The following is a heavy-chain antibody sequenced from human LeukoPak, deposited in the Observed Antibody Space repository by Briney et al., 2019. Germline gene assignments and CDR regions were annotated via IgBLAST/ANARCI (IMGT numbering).Heavy chain of an antibody. J-gene: IGHJ4*02. CDR3: ARDYSGSYLFDY. Sequence: GRSLKLSCAASGFTFSSYTIHWVRQAPGNGLEWVAIISYDGSNKYYADSMKGRFTISRDNSKNTLYLQMNSLRAEDTAVYYCARDYSGSYLFDYWGQGTLVTVSS. CDR2: ISYDGSNK. CDR1: GFTFSSYT. V-gene: IGHV3-30-3*01. D-gene: IGHD1-26*01.